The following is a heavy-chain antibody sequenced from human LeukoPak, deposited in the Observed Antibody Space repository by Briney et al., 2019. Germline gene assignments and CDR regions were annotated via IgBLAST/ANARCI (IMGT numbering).Heavy chain of an antibody. J-gene: IGHJ5*02. V-gene: IGHV4-34*01. Sequence: SSETLSLTCAAYGGSFSGYYWSWIRQPPGKGLEWIGEINHSGSTNYNPSLKSRVTISVDTSKNQFSLKLSSVTAADTAVYYCARASIVVVVAAQRNWFDPWGQGTLVTVSS. CDR1: GGSFSGYY. CDR2: INHSGST. D-gene: IGHD2-15*01. CDR3: ARASIVVVVAAQRNWFDP.